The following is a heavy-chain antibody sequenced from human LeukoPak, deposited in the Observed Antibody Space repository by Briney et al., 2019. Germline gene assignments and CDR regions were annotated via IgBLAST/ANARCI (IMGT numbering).Heavy chain of an antibody. CDR1: GFTFRSYW. J-gene: IGHJ4*02. CDR3: ARGYSSGSRIDY. D-gene: IGHD6-25*01. V-gene: IGHV3-74*01. CDR2: INSDGSST. Sequence: PGGSLRLSCAASGFTFRSYWMHWVRQAPGKGLVWVSRINSDGSSTTYADSVKGRFTISRDNAKNTVYLHMNSLRAEDTAVYYCARGYSSGSRIDYWGQGTLVTVSS.